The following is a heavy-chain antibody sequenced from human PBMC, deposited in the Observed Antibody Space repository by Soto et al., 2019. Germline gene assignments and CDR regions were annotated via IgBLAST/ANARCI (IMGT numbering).Heavy chain of an antibody. CDR2: MNPNSGNT. V-gene: IGHV1-8*01. D-gene: IGHD3-9*01. J-gene: IGHJ4*02. CDR1: GYTFTSYD. CDR3: ARKALRYFYWLPTDFDY. Sequence: QVQLVQSGAEVKKPGASVKVSCKASGYTFTSYDINWVRQATGQGLEWMGWMNPNSGNTGYAQKFQGRVTMTKNTSISTGYMELSSLRSEDTSVYYCARKALRYFYWLPTDFDYWGQGTLVTVSS.